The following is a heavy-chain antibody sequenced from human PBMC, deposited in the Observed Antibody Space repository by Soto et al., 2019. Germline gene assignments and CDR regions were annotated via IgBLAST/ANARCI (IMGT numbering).Heavy chain of an antibody. CDR2: IDPSDSYT. Sequence: GESLKISCKGSGYSFTSYWISWVRQMPGKGLEWMGRIDPSDSYTNYSPSFQGHVTISADKSISTAYLQWSSLKASDTAMYYCARQAIVGATRVDWFDPWGQGTLVTVS. CDR1: GYSFTSYW. J-gene: IGHJ5*02. CDR3: ARQAIVGATRVDWFDP. V-gene: IGHV5-10-1*01. D-gene: IGHD1-26*01.